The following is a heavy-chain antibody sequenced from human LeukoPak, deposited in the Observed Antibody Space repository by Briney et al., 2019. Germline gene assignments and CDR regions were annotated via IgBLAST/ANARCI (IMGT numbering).Heavy chain of an antibody. CDR3: ARAKWLRFVWFDP. V-gene: IGHV1-46*01. Sequence: ASVKVSCKASGYTFTSYYMHWVRQAPGQGLEWMGIINPSGGSASYAQKFQGRVTMTRDTSTSTVYMELSSLRSEGTAVYYCARAKWLRFVWFDPWGQGTLVTVSS. CDR1: GYTFTSYY. D-gene: IGHD5-12*01. CDR2: INPSGGSA. J-gene: IGHJ5*02.